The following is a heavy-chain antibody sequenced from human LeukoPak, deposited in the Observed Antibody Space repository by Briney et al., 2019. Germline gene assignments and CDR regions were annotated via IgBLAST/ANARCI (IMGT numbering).Heavy chain of an antibody. CDR3: ARNQRRLDY. Sequence: GGSLRLSRAASGSTFSSYWMSWVRQAPGKGLEWVANIKQDGSEKYYVDSVKGRFTISRDNAKNSLYLQVNSLRAEDTAVYYCARNQRRLDYWGQGTLVTVSS. V-gene: IGHV3-7*01. J-gene: IGHJ4*02. D-gene: IGHD1-14*01. CDR1: GSTFSSYW. CDR2: IKQDGSEK.